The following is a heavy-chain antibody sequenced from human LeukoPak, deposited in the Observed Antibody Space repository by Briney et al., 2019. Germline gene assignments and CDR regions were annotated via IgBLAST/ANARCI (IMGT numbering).Heavy chain of an antibody. CDR3: ARDFGSGSYYNPLYFDY. CDR1: GGSFSSYY. V-gene: IGHV4-4*07. D-gene: IGHD3-10*01. J-gene: IGHJ4*02. CDR2: IYTSGST. Sequence: PSETLSLTCTVSGGSFSSYYWSWIRQPAGKGLEWIGRIYTSGSTNYNPSLKSRVTISVDKSKNQFSLKLSSVTAADTAVYYCARDFGSGSYYNPLYFDYWGQGTLVTVSS.